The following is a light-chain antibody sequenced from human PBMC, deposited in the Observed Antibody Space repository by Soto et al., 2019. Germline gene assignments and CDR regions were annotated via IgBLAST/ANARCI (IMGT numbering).Light chain of an antibody. V-gene: IGKV3-15*01. J-gene: IGKJ1*01. CDR3: QKDNNLPL. CDR2: GAS. CDR1: QSVSSN. Sequence: EIVMTQSPATLSVSPGERATLSCRASQSVSSNLAWYQQKPGQAPRLLIYGASTRATGIPARFSGSGSGTEFTLTSSSLQSEYFAGHYCQKDNNLPLFGQGTKVELK.